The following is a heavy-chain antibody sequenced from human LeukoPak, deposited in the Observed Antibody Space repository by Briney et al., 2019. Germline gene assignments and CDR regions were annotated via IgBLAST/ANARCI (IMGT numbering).Heavy chain of an antibody. CDR3: ARGLGGVVAALYYYMDV. J-gene: IGHJ6*03. CDR2: INPSGGST. Sequence: ASVKVSCKASGYTFTSYYMHWVRQAPGQGLEWMGLINPSGGSTSYAQKFQGRVTMTRDMSTSTVYMELSSLRSEDTAVYYCARGLGGVVAALYYYMDVWGKGTTVTVSS. D-gene: IGHD2-15*01. V-gene: IGHV1-46*01. CDR1: GYTFTSYY.